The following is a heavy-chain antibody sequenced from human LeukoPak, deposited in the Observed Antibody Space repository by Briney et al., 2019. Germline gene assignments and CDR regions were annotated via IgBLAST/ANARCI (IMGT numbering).Heavy chain of an antibody. Sequence: PSETLSLTCAVYGGSFSGYYWSWIRQPPGKGLEWIGEINHSGSTNYNPSLKSRVTISVDTSKNQFSLKLSSVTAADTAVYYCARVTQVAAFDYWGQGTLVTVSS. CDR3: ARVTQVAAFDY. CDR2: INHSGST. J-gene: IGHJ4*02. D-gene: IGHD2-15*01. V-gene: IGHV4-34*01. CDR1: GGSFSGYY.